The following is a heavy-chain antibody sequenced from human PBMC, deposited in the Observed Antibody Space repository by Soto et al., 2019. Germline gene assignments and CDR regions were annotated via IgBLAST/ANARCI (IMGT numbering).Heavy chain of an antibody. CDR1: GFTFSSYA. CDR2: ISGSGGST. V-gene: IGHV3-23*01. Sequence: GGSLRLSCAASGFTFSSYAMSWVRQAPGKGLEWVSAISGSGGSTYYADSVKGRFTISRDNSKNTLYLQMNSLRVEDTAVYYCAKDLRTSTNYNYGMDVWGQGTTVTVSS. CDR3: AKDLRTSTNYNYGMDV. J-gene: IGHJ6*02.